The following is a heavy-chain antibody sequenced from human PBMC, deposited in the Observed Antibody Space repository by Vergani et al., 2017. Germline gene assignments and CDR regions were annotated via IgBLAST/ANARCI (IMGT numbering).Heavy chain of an antibody. J-gene: IGHJ6*02. D-gene: IGHD3-22*01. CDR1: GFTFGDYA. CDR3: TRDLTYYYDSSGYYYGYYYYGMDG. V-gene: IGHV3-49*04. Sequence: EVQLVESGGGLVQPGRSLRLSCTASGFTFGDYAMSWVRQAPGKGLEWVGFIRSKAYGGTTEYAASVKGRFTISRDDSKSIAYLQMNSLKTEDTAVYYCTRDLTYYYDSSGYYYGYYYYGMDGWGQGTTVTVSS. CDR2: IRSKAYGGTT.